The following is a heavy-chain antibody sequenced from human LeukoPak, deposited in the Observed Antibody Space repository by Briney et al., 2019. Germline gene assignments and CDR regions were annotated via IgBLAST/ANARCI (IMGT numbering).Heavy chain of an antibody. CDR1: GGSFSGFY. CDR3: AGDLYGDSRYYFDY. D-gene: IGHD4-17*01. J-gene: IGHJ4*02. CDR2: INHRGST. V-gene: IGHV4-34*01. Sequence: SETLSLTCAVYGGSFSGFYWNWIRQPPGKGLEWIGEINHRGSTNYNPSLKSRVTISVDTSKNQFSLKLSSVTAADTAVYYCAGDLYGDSRYYFDYWGQGTLVTVSS.